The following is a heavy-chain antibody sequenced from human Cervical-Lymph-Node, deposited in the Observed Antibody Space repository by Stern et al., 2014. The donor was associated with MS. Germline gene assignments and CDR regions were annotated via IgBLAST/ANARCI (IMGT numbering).Heavy chain of an antibody. Sequence: QVTLKESGPALVKPTQTLTLTCTFSGFSLSTSGMCVSWIRQPPGKALEWLALIDWADDKYYSTSLTTRLTTSKETSKNQVVLTMTNMDPVDTATYYCARIVRSSSWKSSYYCGRDVWGQGTTVTVSS. CDR1: GFSLSTSGMC. CDR2: IDWADDK. D-gene: IGHD6-13*01. CDR3: ARIVRSSSWKSSYYCGRDV. J-gene: IGHJ6*02. V-gene: IGHV2-70*01.